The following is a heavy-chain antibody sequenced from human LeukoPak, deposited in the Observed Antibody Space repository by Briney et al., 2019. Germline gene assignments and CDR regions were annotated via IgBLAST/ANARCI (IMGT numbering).Heavy chain of an antibody. D-gene: IGHD5-18*01. CDR1: GFTLGGHD. V-gene: IGHV3-13*01. CDR3: VREARGYHYTYFDY. CDR2: VSAGLRA. J-gene: IGHJ4*02. Sequence: GGSLRLSCTASGFTLGGHDMHWVRQTTGDGLEWVAAVSAGLRAFYAGSVKGRFTVSREDAKNSLYLQMNSLRAGDTAVYYCVREARGYHYTYFDYWGQSSLVTVSS.